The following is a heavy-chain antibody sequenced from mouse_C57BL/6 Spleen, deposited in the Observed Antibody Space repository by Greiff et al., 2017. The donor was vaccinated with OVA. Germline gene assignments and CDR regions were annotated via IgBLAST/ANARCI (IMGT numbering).Heavy chain of an antibody. V-gene: IGHV1-61*01. CDR1: GYTFTSYW. CDR2: IYPSDSAT. CDR3: ARRYYGSSYDYAMDY. D-gene: IGHD1-1*01. Sequence: VQLQQPGAELVRPGSSVKLSCKASGYTFTSYWMDWVKQRPGQGLEWIGNIYPSDSATHYNQKFKDKATLTVDKSSSTAYMQLSSLTSEDSAVYYCARRYYGSSYDYAMDYWGQGTSVTVSS. J-gene: IGHJ4*01.